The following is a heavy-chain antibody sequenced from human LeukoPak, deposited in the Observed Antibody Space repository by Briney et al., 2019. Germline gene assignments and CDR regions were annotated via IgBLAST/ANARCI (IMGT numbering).Heavy chain of an antibody. Sequence: GGSLRLSCAASGFTFSSYSMNWVRQAPGKGLEWVSSISGSSSYIYYADSVKGRFTISRDNAKNSLYLQMNSLRDEDTAVYYCARGIFFGEVEEKDASDIWGQGTMLTVSS. CDR3: ARGIFFGEVEEKDASDI. D-gene: IGHD3-10*01. J-gene: IGHJ3*02. CDR1: GFTFSSYS. V-gene: IGHV3-21*01. CDR2: ISGSSSYI.